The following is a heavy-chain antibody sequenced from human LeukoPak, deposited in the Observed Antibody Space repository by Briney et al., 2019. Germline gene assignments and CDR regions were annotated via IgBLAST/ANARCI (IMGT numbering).Heavy chain of an antibody. V-gene: IGHV3-48*01. CDR3: AGDFWSGYTPFDY. CDR1: GCTFSSYS. J-gene: IGHJ4*02. D-gene: IGHD3-3*01. Sequence: PGGSLRLSCAASGCTFSSYSMKWVRQAPGKGLEWVSYISSSSSSIYYADSVKGRFTISRDNAKNSLYLQMNSLRAEDTAVYYCAGDFWSGYTPFDYWGPGTLVTVSS. CDR2: ISSSSSSI.